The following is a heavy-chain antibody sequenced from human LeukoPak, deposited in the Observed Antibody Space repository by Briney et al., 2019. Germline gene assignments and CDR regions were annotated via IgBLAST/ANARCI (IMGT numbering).Heavy chain of an antibody. CDR2: IKQDGSEK. J-gene: IGHJ4*02. CDR1: GFTLSSYW. CDR3: AREKGYCSGGSCYRFDY. V-gene: IGHV3-7*01. Sequence: PGGSLRLSCAASGFTLSSYWMSWVRQAPGKGLEWVANIKQDGSEKYYVASVKGRFTISRDNAKNSLYLQMNSLRAEDTAVYYCAREKGYCSGGSCYRFDYWGQGTLVTVSS. D-gene: IGHD2-15*01.